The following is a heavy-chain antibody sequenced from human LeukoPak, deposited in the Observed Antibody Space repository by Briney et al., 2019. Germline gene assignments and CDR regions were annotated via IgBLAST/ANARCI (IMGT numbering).Heavy chain of an antibody. J-gene: IGHJ4*02. CDR2: IYYSGST. V-gene: IGHV4-59*01. Sequence: SETLSLTCTVSGGSISNYFWNWIRQPPGKGLEWIGYIYYSGSTNYNPSLKSRVTISVDTSKNQFSLKLSSVTAADTAIFYCARGNGGYAVYWGQGTLVTVSS. D-gene: IGHD5-12*01. CDR3: ARGNGGYAVY. CDR1: GGSISNYF.